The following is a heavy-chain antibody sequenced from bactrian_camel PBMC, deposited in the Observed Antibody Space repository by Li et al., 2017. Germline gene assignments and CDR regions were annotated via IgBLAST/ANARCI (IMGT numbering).Heavy chain of an antibody. Sequence: HVQLVESGGGSVQAGGSLRLSCAASGYGYSTYCMGWFRQAPGKEREGVAAIARDGSTNYADSVKGRFTISRDNANNTVYLQLDNLKTDDTAMYYCRRDSNIPESQGTQVTVS. CDR2: IARDGST. CDR1: GYGYSTYC. J-gene: IGHJ4*01. D-gene: IGHD4*01. V-gene: IGHV3S53*01.